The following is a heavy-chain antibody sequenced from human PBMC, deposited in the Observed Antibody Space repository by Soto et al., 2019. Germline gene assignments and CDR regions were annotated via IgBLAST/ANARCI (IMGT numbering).Heavy chain of an antibody. CDR1: GFTFSSYA. J-gene: IGHJ4*02. Sequence: QVQLVESGGGVVQPGRSLRLSCAASGFTFSSYAMHWVRQAPGKGPEWVAVISYDGSNKYYADSVKGRFTISRDNSKNTLYLQMNRLRVEDTAVYYCARDREAAAGPGGFDYWGQGTLVTVSS. CDR3: ARDREAAAGPGGFDY. CDR2: ISYDGSNK. D-gene: IGHD6-13*01. V-gene: IGHV3-30-3*01.